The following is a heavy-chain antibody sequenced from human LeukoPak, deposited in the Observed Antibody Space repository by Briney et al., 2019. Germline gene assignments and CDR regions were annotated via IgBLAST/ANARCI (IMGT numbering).Heavy chain of an antibody. Sequence: ASVKVSCKTSGDTFNRYAISWVRQAPGQGPEWMGTIIPIFGSARYAQKFQGRVTVTADESTSTAYMGLRSLRSDDTAVYYCARDVELGSYFDYWGQGTLVTVSS. V-gene: IGHV1-69*13. CDR3: ARDVELGSYFDY. J-gene: IGHJ4*02. CDR2: IIPIFGSA. D-gene: IGHD7-27*01. CDR1: GDTFNRYA.